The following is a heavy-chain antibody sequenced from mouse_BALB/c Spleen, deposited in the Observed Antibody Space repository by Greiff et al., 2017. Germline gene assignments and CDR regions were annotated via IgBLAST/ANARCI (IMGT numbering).Heavy chain of an antibody. D-gene: IGHD1-2*01. CDR3: ARAYGYYAMDY. Sequence: EVQLVESGPGLVKPSQSLSLTCTVTGYSITSDYAWNWIRQFPGNKLEWMGYISYSGSTSYNPSLKSRISITRDTSKNQFFLQLNSVTTEDTATYYCARAYGYYAMDYWGQGTSVTVSS. V-gene: IGHV3-2*02. CDR2: ISYSGST. CDR1: GYSITSDYA. J-gene: IGHJ4*01.